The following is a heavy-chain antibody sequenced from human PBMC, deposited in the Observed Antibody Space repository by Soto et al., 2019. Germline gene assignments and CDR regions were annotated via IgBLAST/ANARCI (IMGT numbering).Heavy chain of an antibody. D-gene: IGHD2-2*01. Sequence: PRGSLLLSCSASGFTFSSYAMHWVRQAPGKGLEYVSAISGNGGSTYYADSVNGRFTISRDNSKNTLYLQMSSLRAEDTAVYYCVRLWATQLAYGMDVWGQGTTVTVSS. CDR3: VRLWATQLAYGMDV. CDR2: ISGNGGST. V-gene: IGHV3-64D*06. CDR1: GFTFSSYA. J-gene: IGHJ6*01.